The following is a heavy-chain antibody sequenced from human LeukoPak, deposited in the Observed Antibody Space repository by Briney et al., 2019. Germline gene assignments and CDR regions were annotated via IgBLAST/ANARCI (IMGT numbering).Heavy chain of an antibody. D-gene: IGHD6-19*01. J-gene: IGHJ4*02. CDR3: ARVIAVAGGVPPRYFDY. V-gene: IGHV4-59*01. CDR2: IYHSGST. Sequence: SETLSLTCTVSGGSMSTYYWTWIRQSPGKGLEWMGYIYHSGSTKYNPSLESRVTISVDTSKNQFSLKLSSVTAADTAVYYCARVIAVAGGVPPRYFDYWGQGTLVTVSS. CDR1: GGSMSTYY.